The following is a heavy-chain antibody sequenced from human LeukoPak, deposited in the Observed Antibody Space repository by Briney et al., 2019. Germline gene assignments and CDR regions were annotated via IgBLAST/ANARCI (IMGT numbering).Heavy chain of an antibody. V-gene: IGHV4-59*01. CDR2: IFYSGIT. J-gene: IGHJ6*03. D-gene: IGHD3-16*02. CDR3: AVSVANYFYYMDV. CDR1: GDSITSYF. Sequence: SETLSLTCTVYGDSITSYFWSWIRQPPGKGLEWVGYIFYSGITNYNPSLKSRVTISVDTSKNQFSLKLSSVTAADTAVYYCAVSVANYFYYMDVWGKGTTATVSS.